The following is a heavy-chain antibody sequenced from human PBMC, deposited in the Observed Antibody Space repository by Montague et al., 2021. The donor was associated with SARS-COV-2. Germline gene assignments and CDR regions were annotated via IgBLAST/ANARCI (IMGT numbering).Heavy chain of an antibody. V-gene: IGHV4-39*02. CDR1: GGSISSHNYY. Sequence: SETLSLTCTVSGGSISSHNYYWDWIRQPPGKGLEWIGSIYDRGSTYYNPSLKSRVTVSVDTSKNHFSLKLNSVTAAGTAFYYCARRGRKLLPVATTIGGFDIWGQGTMVTVSS. D-gene: IGHD1-26*01. CDR2: IYDRGST. J-gene: IGHJ3*02. CDR3: ARRGRKLLPVATTIGGFDI.